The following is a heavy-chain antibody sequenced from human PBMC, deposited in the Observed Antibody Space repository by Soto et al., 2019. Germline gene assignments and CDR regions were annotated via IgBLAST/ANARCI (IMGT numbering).Heavy chain of an antibody. D-gene: IGHD5-18*01. CDR3: VKGKESGYRGAFDS. CDR2: DSGSGGSP. V-gene: IGHV3-23*01. Sequence: EEQLLESGGGLVQPGGSLRLSCAASGFNFGSYAMGWVRQAPGKGLEWVSGDSGSGGSPYYADSVKGRLTISKDKSKNTLYLDLNNLRPEDTAVYFCVKGKESGYRGAFDSWGQGTMVTVSS. CDR1: GFNFGSYA. J-gene: IGHJ4*02.